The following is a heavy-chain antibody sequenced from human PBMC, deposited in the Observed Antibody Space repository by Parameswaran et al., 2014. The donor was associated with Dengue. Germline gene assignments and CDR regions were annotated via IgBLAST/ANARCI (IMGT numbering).Heavy chain of an antibody. CDR2: ISGFSNTI. CDR3: ARKGVGADIVAVPAGPDYYYGMDV. V-gene: IGHV3-48*02. J-gene: IGHJ6*02. Sequence: WIRQPPGKGLEWVSYISGFSNTIYYADSVKGRFTISRDNAKNLLFLQMNSLGDQDTAVYYCARKGVGADIVAVPAGPDYYYGMDVWGQGDHGHRLL. D-gene: IGHD2-2*01.